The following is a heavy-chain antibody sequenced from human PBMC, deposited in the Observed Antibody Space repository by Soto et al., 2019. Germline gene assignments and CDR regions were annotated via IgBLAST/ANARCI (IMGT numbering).Heavy chain of an antibody. Sequence: EVQLSQSGGGLVQPGGSLRLSCAASGFTFSNYAINWVRQAPGRGLEWVSLISAGGDRPHYADSVKGRFTVSRDNPKSAVFLHMSGLRAEDTAIYHCAIDSPASSAAFTTPLIPNDYWGQGTLVTVSS. J-gene: IGHJ4*02. CDR1: GFTFSNYA. CDR2: ISAGGDRP. V-gene: IGHV3-23*01. D-gene: IGHD3-22*01. CDR3: AIDSPASSAAFTTPLIPNDY.